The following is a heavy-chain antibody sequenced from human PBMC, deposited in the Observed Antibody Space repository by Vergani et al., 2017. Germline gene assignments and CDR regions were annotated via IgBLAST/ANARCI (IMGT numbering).Heavy chain of an antibody. D-gene: IGHD2-15*01. V-gene: IGHV3-49*04. CDR1: GFTFGDYA. Sequence: EVQLVESGGGLVQPGRSLRLSCTASGFTFGDYAMSWVRQAPGKGLEWVGCIRSKAYGGTTEYAASVKGRFTISRDDSKSIAYLQMNSLKTEDTAVYYCVVCSGGSCPPDAFDIWGQGTMVTVSS. CDR2: IRSKAYGGTT. CDR3: VVCSGGSCPPDAFDI. J-gene: IGHJ3*02.